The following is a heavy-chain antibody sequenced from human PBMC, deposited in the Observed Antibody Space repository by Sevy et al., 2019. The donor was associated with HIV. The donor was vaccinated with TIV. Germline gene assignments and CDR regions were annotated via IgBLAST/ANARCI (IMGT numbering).Heavy chain of an antibody. CDR1: GFTFTLYA. CDR3: ARVAVKSCTDDCYHRFDY. D-gene: IGHD2-21*02. J-gene: IGHJ4*02. Sequence: GGSLRLSCAASGFTFTLYAIHWVRQAPGKGLEWVALISYSGTNKYYADSVKGRFTISRDDSKNTAYLQMNNLRTDDTAEYYCARVAVKSCTDDCYHRFDYWGQGTQVTVSS. CDR2: ISYSGTNK. V-gene: IGHV3-30-3*01.